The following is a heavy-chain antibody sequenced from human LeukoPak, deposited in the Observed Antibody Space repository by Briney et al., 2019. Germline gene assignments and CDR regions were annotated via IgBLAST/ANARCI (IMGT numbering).Heavy chain of an antibody. CDR1: GYFFPVYC. CDR2: INPTSGGT. J-gene: IGHJ4*02. Sequence: ASVTVSFKASGYFFPVYCIHWVRQAPGQGREWMGWINPTSGGTNYSQKFQGRVTITRDTSISTAYMELSRLRSDDTAMYYCARDILAGYYSKYYFDYWGQGTLVTVSS. D-gene: IGHD3-9*01. CDR3: ARDILAGYYSKYYFDY. V-gene: IGHV1-2*02.